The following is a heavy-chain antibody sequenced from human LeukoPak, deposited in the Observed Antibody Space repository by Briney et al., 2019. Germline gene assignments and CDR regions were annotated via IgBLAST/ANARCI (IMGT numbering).Heavy chain of an antibody. CDR2: ISSSSSYI. J-gene: IGHJ6*02. V-gene: IGHV3-21*01. D-gene: IGHD3-22*01. CDR1: GFTFSSYS. Sequence: KSGGSLRLSCAASGFTFSSYSMNWVRQAPGKGLEWVSSISSSSSYIYYADSVKGRFTISRDNAKSSLYLQMNSLRAEDTAVYYCARDLDYYDGLRYYGMDVWGQGTTVTVSS. CDR3: ARDLDYYDGLRYYGMDV.